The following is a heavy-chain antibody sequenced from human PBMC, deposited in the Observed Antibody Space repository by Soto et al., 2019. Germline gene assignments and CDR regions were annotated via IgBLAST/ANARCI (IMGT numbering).Heavy chain of an antibody. Sequence: QVQLVQSGAEVKRPGSSVKVSCKASGDTFTFYSINWVRQAPGLGLEWMGRINPILSMSTYAQRFQGRVTMTADKSTSTDYVELSSLRSEDTATYYCARSYGSGYRAFDYWGQGALVTVSS. CDR1: GDTFTFYS. CDR2: INPILSMS. J-gene: IGHJ4*02. D-gene: IGHD3-10*01. V-gene: IGHV1-69*02. CDR3: ARSYGSGYRAFDY.